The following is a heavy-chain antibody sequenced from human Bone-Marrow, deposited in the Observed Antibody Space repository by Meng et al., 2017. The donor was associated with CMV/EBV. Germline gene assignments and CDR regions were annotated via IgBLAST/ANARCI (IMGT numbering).Heavy chain of an antibody. D-gene: IGHD6-25*01. V-gene: IGHV1-69*10. CDR1: GGTFSSSV. J-gene: IGHJ3*02. Sequence: SVKVSCKASGGTFSSSVTSWVRQAPGQGLEWMGGIIPILGTAIYAQKFQGRVTITTDTSTSTAYMELSSLRSEDTAVYYCASQRIIPDNNDAFDIWGQGTMVTVSS. CDR2: IIPILGTA. CDR3: ASQRIIPDNNDAFDI.